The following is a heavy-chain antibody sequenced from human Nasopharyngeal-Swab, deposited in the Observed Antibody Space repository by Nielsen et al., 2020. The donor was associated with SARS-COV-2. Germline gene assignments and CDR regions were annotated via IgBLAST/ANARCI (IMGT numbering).Heavy chain of an antibody. CDR2: ISGRPYRASNYYT. Sequence: SLKISCAASGFTFSDYYMSWFRQAPGKGLEWVSYISGRPYRASNYYTNYADSVRGRFTITRDNAKNSLYLEMNNLRAEDMAVYYCARPDCGGDCFSPSYFDSWGQGTLVTVSS. J-gene: IGHJ4*02. CDR3: ARPDCGGDCFSPSYFDS. V-gene: IGHV3-11*06. CDR1: GFTFSDYY. D-gene: IGHD2-21*02.